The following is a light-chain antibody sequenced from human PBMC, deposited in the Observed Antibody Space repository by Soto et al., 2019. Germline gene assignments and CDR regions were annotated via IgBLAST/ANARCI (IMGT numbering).Light chain of an antibody. Sequence: ERVMTQSPATLSVSPGERATLSCRASQSVSSNLAWYQQKPGQAPRLLIYGASARATGFPARFSGSGSGTDFTLTISSLQSEDFAVYYCQQYNNWPWTFGQGTKVDIK. CDR2: GAS. CDR1: QSVSSN. V-gene: IGKV3-15*01. CDR3: QQYNNWPWT. J-gene: IGKJ1*01.